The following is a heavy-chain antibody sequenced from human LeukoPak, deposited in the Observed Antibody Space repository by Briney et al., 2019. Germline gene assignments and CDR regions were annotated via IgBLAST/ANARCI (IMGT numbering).Heavy chain of an antibody. CDR1: GGTFSSYA. J-gene: IGHJ6*03. D-gene: IGHD1-1*01. V-gene: IGHV1-69*13. CDR3: ARVWNDGSFHYYYYMDV. CDR2: IIPIFGTA. Sequence: GASVKVSCKASGGTFSSYAISWVRQAPGQGLEWMGGIIPIFGTANYAQKFQGRVTITADESTSTAYMELSSLRSEDTAVYYCARVWNDGSFHYYYYMDVWGKGTTVTVSS.